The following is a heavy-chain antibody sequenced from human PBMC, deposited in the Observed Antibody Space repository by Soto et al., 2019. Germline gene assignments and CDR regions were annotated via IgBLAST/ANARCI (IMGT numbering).Heavy chain of an antibody. V-gene: IGHV1-8*01. Sequence: QVQLVQSGAEVKKPGASVKVSCKASGYINWVRQATGQGLEWLGWMNPNSGNTAYAQKFQGRVTMTRNTSISTAYMERSSMRSEDTAVYYCAREVVLRAFDYWGQGTLVTVSS. D-gene: IGHD2-15*01. CDR1: GY. CDR2: MNPNSGNT. J-gene: IGHJ4*02. CDR3: AREVVLRAFDY.